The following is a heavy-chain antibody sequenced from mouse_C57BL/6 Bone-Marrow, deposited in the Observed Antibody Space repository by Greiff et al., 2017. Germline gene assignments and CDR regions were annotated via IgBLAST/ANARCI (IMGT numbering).Heavy chain of an antibody. CDR2: IYPRDGST. V-gene: IGHV1-78*01. J-gene: IGHJ3*01. CDR1: GYTFTDHT. D-gene: IGHD2-4*01. Sequence: VQLQESDAELVKPGASVKISCKVSGYTFTDHTIHWMKQRPEQGLEWIGYIYPRDGSTRYNEKFKGKATLTADKSSSTAYMQLNSLTSEDSAVYVCARREGYYDYVAYWGQGTLVTVSA. CDR3: ARREGYYDYVAY.